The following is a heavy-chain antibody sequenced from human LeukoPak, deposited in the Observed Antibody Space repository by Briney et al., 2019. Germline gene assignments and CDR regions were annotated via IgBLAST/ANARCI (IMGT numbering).Heavy chain of an antibody. V-gene: IGHV4-59*08. D-gene: IGHD3/OR15-3a*01. CDR2: VYYSGST. CDR1: GDFITASY. J-gene: IGHJ4*02. Sequence: PSETLSLTCTVSGDFITASYWSWIRQPPGKGLEWIGYVYYSGSTEYNPSLRSRVSISIDTSKNQFSLRLTSVTAADTAVYYCARQTGSGLFILPGGQGTLVTVSS. CDR3: ARQTGSGLFILP.